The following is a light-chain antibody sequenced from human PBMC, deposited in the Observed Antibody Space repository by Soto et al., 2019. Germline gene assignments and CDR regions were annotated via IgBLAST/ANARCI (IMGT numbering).Light chain of an antibody. CDR1: SSNIGTYT. Sequence: QSVLTQPPSASGTPGQRVTISCSGSSSNIGTYTVNWYQQLPGMAPKLLIHSNNHRPSGVPDRFSGSKSGTSASLAISGLQSEDDANYYCATWDDNLNGMVFGGGTQLTVL. CDR2: SNN. J-gene: IGLJ3*02. CDR3: ATWDDNLNGMV. V-gene: IGLV1-44*01.